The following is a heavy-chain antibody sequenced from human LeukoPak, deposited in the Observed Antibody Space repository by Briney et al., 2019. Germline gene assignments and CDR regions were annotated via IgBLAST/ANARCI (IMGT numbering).Heavy chain of an antibody. CDR2: IGPGGDI. J-gene: IGHJ4*02. CDR3: ARRFDS. Sequence: GGSLRLSCAASGFSFTAYSMNWVRQAPGRGLEWISYIGPGGDIYYADSVTGRFTVSRDTDKNSLYLQMHGLRVEDTAVYYCARRFDSWGQGTLVTVSS. V-gene: IGHV3-48*01. CDR1: GFSFTAYS.